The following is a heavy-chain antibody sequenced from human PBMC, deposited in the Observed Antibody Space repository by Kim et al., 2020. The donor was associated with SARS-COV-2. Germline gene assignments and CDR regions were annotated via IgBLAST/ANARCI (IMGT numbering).Heavy chain of an antibody. CDR3: ARHVSSYWYFDL. V-gene: IGHV4-59*08. D-gene: IGHD2-8*01. Sequence: NYNPSLKSRITMSVDTAKTQFSLKFTSVIAADTAVYYCARHVSSYWYFDLWGRGTLVTVSS. J-gene: IGHJ2*01.